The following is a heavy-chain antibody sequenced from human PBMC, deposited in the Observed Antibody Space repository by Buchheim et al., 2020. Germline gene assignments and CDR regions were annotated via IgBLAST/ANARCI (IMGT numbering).Heavy chain of an antibody. Sequence: EVQLVESGGVLVQQGRSLRLSCAASGFTFSNFWMSWVRQAPGKGLEWVANIKRDDSEIYYVDSVKGRFTISRDNAKKSLYLQMDSLRAEDTAVYYCVRVDNSGFLDYWGQGTL. CDR1: GFTFSNFW. CDR3: VRVDNSGFLDY. CDR2: IKRDDSEI. V-gene: IGHV3-7*03. J-gene: IGHJ4*02. D-gene: IGHD6-19*01.